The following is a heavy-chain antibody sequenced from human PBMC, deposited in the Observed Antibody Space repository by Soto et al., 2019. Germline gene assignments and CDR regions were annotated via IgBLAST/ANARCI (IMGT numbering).Heavy chain of an antibody. CDR1: GYTLTELS. CDR2: FDPEDGET. J-gene: IGHJ4*02. Sequence: ASVKVSCKVSGYTLTELSMHWVRQAPGKGLEWMGGFDPEDGETIYAQKFQGRVTMTEDTSTDAAYMELSSLRSEDTAVYYCATTYQTLKYYYDSSGYPYYFDYWGQGTLVTVSS. D-gene: IGHD3-22*01. CDR3: ATTYQTLKYYYDSSGYPYYFDY. V-gene: IGHV1-24*01.